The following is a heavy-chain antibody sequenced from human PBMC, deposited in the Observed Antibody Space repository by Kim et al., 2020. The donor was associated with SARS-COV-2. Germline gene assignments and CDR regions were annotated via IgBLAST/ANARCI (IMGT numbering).Heavy chain of an antibody. V-gene: IGHV3-48*02. CDR2: ISSSSNTV. Sequence: GGSLRLSCTVSGFNFNSYSMNWVRQAPGKGLEWVSYISSSSNTVYYAGSVRGRFTISRDNAKNSLFLQMNSLRDEDTAVYYCARCPLSMTMVRGMITTTLFYYYNMGRLGPRDHGHRLL. CDR1: GFNFNSYS. D-gene: IGHD3-10*01. J-gene: IGHJ6*02. CDR3: ARCPLSMTMVRGMITTTLFYYYNMGR.